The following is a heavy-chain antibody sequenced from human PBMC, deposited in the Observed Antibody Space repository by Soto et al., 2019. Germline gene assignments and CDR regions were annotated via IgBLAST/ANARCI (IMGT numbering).Heavy chain of an antibody. CDR1: GFTFSSYW. Sequence: GGSLRLSCAASGFTFSSYWMHWVRQAPGKGLVWVSRINSDGSSTSYADSVKGRFTISRDNAKNTLYLQMNSLRAEDTAVYYCARDAGSMVRGVYYYYGMDVWGQGTTVTVSS. CDR3: ARDAGSMVRGVYYYYGMDV. J-gene: IGHJ6*02. CDR2: INSDGSST. D-gene: IGHD3-10*01. V-gene: IGHV3-74*01.